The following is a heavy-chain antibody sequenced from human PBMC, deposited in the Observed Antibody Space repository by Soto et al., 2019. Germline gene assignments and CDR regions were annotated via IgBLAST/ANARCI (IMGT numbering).Heavy chain of an antibody. V-gene: IGHV3-23*01. CDR3: ARIRGYWYGLDV. CDR2: ITGTGGNT. CDR1: GFTLSTYG. J-gene: IGHJ6*02. Sequence: GSLRLSCAASGFTLSTYGMTWVRQAPGKGLEWVSAITGTGGNTYYVDSVKGRFTSSRDNSKNMLYLQMNSLRVEDTAVYYCARIRGYWYGLDVWGQGNTVTVSS.